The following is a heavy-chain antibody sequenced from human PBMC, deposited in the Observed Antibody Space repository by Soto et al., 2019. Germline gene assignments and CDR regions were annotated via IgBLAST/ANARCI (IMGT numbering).Heavy chain of an antibody. CDR3: ASSPGSLYYYYYGMDV. J-gene: IGHJ6*02. CDR2: IYYSGST. Sequence: SETLSLTCTVSGGSISSSSYYWGWIRQPPGKGLEWIGSIYYSGSTYYNPSLKSRVTISVDKSKNQFSLKLSSVTAADTAVYYCASSPGSLYYYYYGMDVWGQGTTVTVSS. CDR1: GGSISSSSYY. V-gene: IGHV4-39*07.